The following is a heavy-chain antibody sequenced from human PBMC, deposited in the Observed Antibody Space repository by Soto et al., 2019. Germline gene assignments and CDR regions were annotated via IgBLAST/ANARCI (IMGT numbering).Heavy chain of an antibody. CDR2: INHSGST. V-gene: IGHV4-34*01. CDR3: ARAAPRYCSGGSCYSGRDD. Sequence: QVQLQQWGAGLLKPSETLSLTCAVYGGSFSGYYWSWIRQPPGKGLEWIGEINHSGSTNYNPSLKSPVTISVDPSKNPFSVELSSGTAADTAVYYCARAAPRYCSGGSCYSGRDDWGQGTLVTVSS. D-gene: IGHD2-15*01. CDR1: GGSFSGYY. J-gene: IGHJ4*02.